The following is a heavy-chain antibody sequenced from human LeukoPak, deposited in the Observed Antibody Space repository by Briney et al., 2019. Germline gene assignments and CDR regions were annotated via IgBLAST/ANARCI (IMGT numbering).Heavy chain of an antibody. CDR1: GYTFTGYY. CDR2: INPNSGGT. Sequence: ASVKVSCKASGYTFTGYYMHWVRQAPGQGLEWMGWINPNSGGTNYAQKFQGRVTMTRDTSISTAYMGLSRLRSDDTAVYYCARAYYDFWSGYYNDYWGQGTLVTVSS. D-gene: IGHD3-3*01. CDR3: ARAYYDFWSGYYNDY. V-gene: IGHV1-2*02. J-gene: IGHJ4*02.